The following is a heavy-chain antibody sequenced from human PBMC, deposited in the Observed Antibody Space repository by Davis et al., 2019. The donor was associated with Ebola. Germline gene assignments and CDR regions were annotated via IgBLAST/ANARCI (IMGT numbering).Heavy chain of an antibody. J-gene: IGHJ3*02. Sequence: PSETLSLTCTVSGGSISGYYWSWIRQPAGKGLEWIGRIYTSGSTNYNPSLKSRVTMSVDTSKKQFSLKLNSVAAADTAVYYCARGFAYGFDIWGQGTMVTVSS. CDR1: GGSISGYY. D-gene: IGHD3-10*01. CDR3: ARGFAYGFDI. V-gene: IGHV4-4*07. CDR2: IYTSGST.